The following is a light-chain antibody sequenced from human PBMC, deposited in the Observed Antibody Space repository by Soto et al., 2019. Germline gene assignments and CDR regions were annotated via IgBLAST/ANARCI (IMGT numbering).Light chain of an antibody. J-gene: IGKJ1*01. CDR1: QSVSSN. CDR3: QQYNNWPRT. V-gene: IGKV3-15*01. Sequence: EIELTQSPATLSVSPGERATLSCRASQSVSSNLAWYQQKPGQATRLLIHDASTRATGIPARFSGSGSGTEFTLTISSLQSEDFAVYYCQQYNNWPRTFGQGTKVDIK. CDR2: DAS.